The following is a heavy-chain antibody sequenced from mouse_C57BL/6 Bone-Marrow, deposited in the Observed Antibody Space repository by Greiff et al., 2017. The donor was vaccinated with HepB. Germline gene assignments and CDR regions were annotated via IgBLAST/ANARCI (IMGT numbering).Heavy chain of an antibody. J-gene: IGHJ1*03. Sequence: VQLQQSGAELVRPGASVKLSCTASGFNITDDYMHWVKQRPEQGLEWIGWIDPENGDTEYASKFQGKATITADTSSNTAYLQLSSLTSEDTAVYYCTTPITTADWYFDVWGTGTTVTVSS. D-gene: IGHD1-1*01. CDR2: IDPENGDT. CDR1: GFNITDDY. CDR3: TTPITTADWYFDV. V-gene: IGHV14-4*01.